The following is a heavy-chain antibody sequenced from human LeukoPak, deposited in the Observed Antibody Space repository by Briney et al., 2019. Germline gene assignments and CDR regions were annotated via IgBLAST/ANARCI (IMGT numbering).Heavy chain of an antibody. CDR3: ARHLYKDGYNYDGFDY. CDR1: GGSISSGGYY. J-gene: IGHJ4*02. V-gene: IGHV4-30-2*01. D-gene: IGHD5-24*01. Sequence: PSETLSLTCTVSGGSISSGGYYWSWIRQPRGKGLEWIGYIYHSGSTYYNPSLKSRVTISVDRSKNQFSLKLSSVTAADTAVYYCARHLYKDGYNYDGFDYWGQGTLVTVSS. CDR2: IYHSGST.